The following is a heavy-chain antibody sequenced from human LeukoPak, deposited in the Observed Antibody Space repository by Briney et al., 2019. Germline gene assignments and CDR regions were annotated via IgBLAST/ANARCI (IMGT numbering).Heavy chain of an antibody. J-gene: IGHJ4*02. V-gene: IGHV1-69*06. Sequence: SVKVSCKASGDTFSTYAFNWVRQAPGQGREWMGRIIPVFGTTYYAQKFQDRVTITADRSTTTTYMALSSLGHEDTAVYYCARVSERDSSSLKYWGQGALVTVSS. D-gene: IGHD3-22*01. CDR3: ARVSERDSSSLKY. CDR1: GDTFSTYA. CDR2: IIPVFGTT.